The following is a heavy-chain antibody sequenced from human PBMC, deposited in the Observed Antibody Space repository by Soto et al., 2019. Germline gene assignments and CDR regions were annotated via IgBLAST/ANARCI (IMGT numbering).Heavy chain of an antibody. D-gene: IGHD2-8*02. CDR3: SRGRRYWYWFDP. CDR2: IIPILGIA. J-gene: IGHJ5*02. Sequence: QVQLVQSGAEVKKPGSSVKVSCKASGGTFSSYTISWVRQAPGQGLEWMGRIIPILGIANYAQKFQGRVTITPDKSTNTAYMELSSLRSEDPAVYYCSRGRRYWYWFDPWGQGTLVTVSS. V-gene: IGHV1-69*02. CDR1: GGTFSSYT.